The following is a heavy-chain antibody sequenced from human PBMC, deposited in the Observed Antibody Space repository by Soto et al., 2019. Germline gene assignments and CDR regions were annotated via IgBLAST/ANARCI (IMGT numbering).Heavy chain of an antibody. CDR1: GGSISSGGYY. CDR2: IYYSGST. V-gene: IGHV4-31*03. J-gene: IGHJ6*02. Sequence: QVQLQESGPGLVKPSQTLSLTYTVSGGSISSGGYYWSWIRQHPGKGLEWIGYIYYSGSTYYNPSLKSRVTISVDTSKNQFSLKLSSVTAADTAVYYCARTTVTEGYYYYGMDVWGQGTTVTVSS. D-gene: IGHD4-17*01. CDR3: ARTTVTEGYYYYGMDV.